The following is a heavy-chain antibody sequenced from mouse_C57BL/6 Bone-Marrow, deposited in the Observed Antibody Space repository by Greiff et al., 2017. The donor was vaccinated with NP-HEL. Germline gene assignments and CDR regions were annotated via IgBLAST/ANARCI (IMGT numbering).Heavy chain of an antibody. J-gene: IGHJ4*01. CDR3: ARSDYSNYGYAMDY. V-gene: IGHV1-64*01. CDR1: GYTFTSYW. CDR2: IHPNSGST. D-gene: IGHD2-5*01. Sequence: QVQLQQPGAELVKPGASVKLSCKASGYTFTSYWMHWVKQRPGQGLEWIGMIHPNSGSTNYNEKFKSKATLTVDKSSSTAYIQLSSLTSEDSAVYYCARSDYSNYGYAMDYWGQGTSVTVSS.